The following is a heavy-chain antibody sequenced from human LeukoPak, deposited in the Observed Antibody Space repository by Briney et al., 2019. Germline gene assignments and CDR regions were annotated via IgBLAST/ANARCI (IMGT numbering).Heavy chain of an antibody. D-gene: IGHD3-10*01. V-gene: IGHV3-48*03. J-gene: IGHJ6*03. CDR2: ISSSGSTI. CDR3: ARGPDYYGSEVYYYYMDV. CDR1: GFTFSSYE. Sequence: GGSLRLSCAASGFTFSSYEMNWVRQAPGKGLEWVSYISSSGSTIYYADSVKGRFTISRDNAKNSLYLQMNSLRVEDTAVYYCARGPDYYGSEVYYYYMDVWGKGTTVTISS.